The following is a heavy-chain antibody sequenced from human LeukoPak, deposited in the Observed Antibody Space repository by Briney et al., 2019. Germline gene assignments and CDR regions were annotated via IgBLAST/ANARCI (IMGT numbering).Heavy chain of an antibody. CDR1: GYSFTSYG. CDR3: ARGYSYGYGPLDY. CDR2: IGTDNGNT. J-gene: IGHJ4*02. D-gene: IGHD5-18*01. Sequence: GASVKVSCKTSGYSFTSYGINWVRQAPGQGLEWMGWIGTDNGNTDYAPNLQGRVTMTTDTSTSTAYMELRSLRSDDTAVYYCARGYSYGYGPLDYWGQGTLVTVSA. V-gene: IGHV1-18*01.